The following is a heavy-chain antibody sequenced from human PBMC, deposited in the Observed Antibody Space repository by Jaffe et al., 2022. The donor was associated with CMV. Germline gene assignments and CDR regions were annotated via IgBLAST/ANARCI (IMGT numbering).Heavy chain of an antibody. CDR1: GFTFSSYE. V-gene: IGHV3-48*03. CDR2: ISSSGSTI. CDR3: ARVVRRYTFDY. Sequence: EVQLVESGGGLVQPGGSLRLSCAASGFTFSSYEMNWVRQAPGKGLEWVSYISSSGSTIYYADSVKGRFTISRDNAKNSLYLQMNSLRAEDTAVYYCARVVRRYTFDYWGQGTLVTVSS. J-gene: IGHJ4*02. D-gene: IGHD1-20*01.